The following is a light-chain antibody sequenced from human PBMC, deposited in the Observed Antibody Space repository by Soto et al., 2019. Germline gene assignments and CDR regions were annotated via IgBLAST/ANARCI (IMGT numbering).Light chain of an antibody. J-gene: IGKJ1*01. Sequence: DLQMTQSPSTLSASVGDRVTITCRASQSIDRWLAWYQQKPGKAPSVLIYDVSTLESGVPSRFSGGGSGTEFTLTITSLQPDDFATYYCQEYTTYSRTFGQGTKVEV. CDR1: QSIDRW. CDR3: QEYTTYSRT. CDR2: DVS. V-gene: IGKV1-5*01.